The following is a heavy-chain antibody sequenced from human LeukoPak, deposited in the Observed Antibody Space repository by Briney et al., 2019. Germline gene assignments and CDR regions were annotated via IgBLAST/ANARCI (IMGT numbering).Heavy chain of an antibody. CDR3: ARDNKAVVAAIPYFDY. D-gene: IGHD2-15*01. J-gene: IGHJ4*02. CDR1: GFTFSSYE. CDR2: ISSGGETI. V-gene: IGHV3-48*03. Sequence: GGSLRLSCAASGFTFSSYEMNWVRQAPGKGLEWVSYISSGGETIYYADSVKGRFTISRDNAKNSLYLEMNSLRAEDTSLYYCARDNKAVVAAIPYFDYWGQGTLVTVSS.